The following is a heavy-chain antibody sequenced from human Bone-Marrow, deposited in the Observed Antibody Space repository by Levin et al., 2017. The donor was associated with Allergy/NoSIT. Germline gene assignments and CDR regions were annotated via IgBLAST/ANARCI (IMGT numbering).Heavy chain of an antibody. V-gene: IGHV3-30-3*01. CDR2: ISYDGSNK. Sequence: GGSLRLSCAASGFTFSSYAMHWVRQAPGKGLEWVAVISYDGSNKYYADSVKGRFTISRDNSKNTLYLQMNSLRAEDTAVYYCARVTYYGGNGDWGQGTLVTVSS. J-gene: IGHJ4*02. CDR1: GFTFSSYA. D-gene: IGHD4-23*01. CDR3: ARVTYYGGNGD.